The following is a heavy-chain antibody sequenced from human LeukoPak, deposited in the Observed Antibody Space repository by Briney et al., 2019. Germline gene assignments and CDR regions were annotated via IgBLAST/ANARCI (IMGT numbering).Heavy chain of an antibody. CDR3: ARHYYDSSGYYGGDWFDP. CDR2: IYTSGSP. V-gene: IGHV4-4*09. D-gene: IGHD3-22*01. CDR1: GGSISSYY. Sequence: SETLSLTCTVSGGSISSYYWRWIGPPPGKGLEWIGYIYTSGSPNYNPSLKSRVTISVDTSKNQFSPKLSSVTAADTAVYYCARHYYDSSGYYGGDWFDPWGQGTLVTVSS. J-gene: IGHJ5*02.